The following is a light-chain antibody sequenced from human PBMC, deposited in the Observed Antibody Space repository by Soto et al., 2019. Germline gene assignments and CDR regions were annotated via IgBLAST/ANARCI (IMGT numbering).Light chain of an antibody. CDR2: EVS. Sequence: QSALTQPASVSGSPGQSITISCTGTSSDIGDYDYVSWYQQHPGKAPKLIIYEVSNRPSGASNRFSGSRSGNTASLTISGLQAEDEADYYCSSFTRSSTLLFGGGTKLTVL. CDR1: SSDIGDYDY. J-gene: IGLJ3*02. V-gene: IGLV2-14*01. CDR3: SSFTRSSTLL.